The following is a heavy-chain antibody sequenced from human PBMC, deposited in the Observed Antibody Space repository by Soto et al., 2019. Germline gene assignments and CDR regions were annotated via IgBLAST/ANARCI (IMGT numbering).Heavy chain of an antibody. V-gene: IGHV1-46*01. CDR3: AREAIVAGATTGMDV. CDR1: GYTLTTFF. J-gene: IGHJ6*02. D-gene: IGHD1-26*01. CDR2: INPGYPAGRST. Sequence: QVQLVQSGAEVKKPGASVKVSCKASGYTLTTFFMHWVRQAPGQGLEWMGVINPGYPAGRSTTYPQKLKGGVTMTTDAATSTVYMELSRLRSDDTAVYYCAREAIVAGATTGMDVGGQGTTVNVSS.